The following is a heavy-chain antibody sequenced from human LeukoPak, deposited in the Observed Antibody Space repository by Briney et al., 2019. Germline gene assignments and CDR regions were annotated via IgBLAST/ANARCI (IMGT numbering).Heavy chain of an antibody. CDR1: GGSISSGSYY. CDR3: ATNPRVWGSYRYSQFDY. V-gene: IGHV4-61*02. D-gene: IGHD3-16*02. CDR2: IYTSGST. Sequence: PSQTLSLTCTVSGGSISSGSYYWSWIRQPAGKGLEWIGRIYTSGSTNYNPSLKSRVTISVDTSKNQFSLKLSSVTAADTAVYYCATNPRVWGSYRYSQFDYWGQGTLVTVSS. J-gene: IGHJ4*02.